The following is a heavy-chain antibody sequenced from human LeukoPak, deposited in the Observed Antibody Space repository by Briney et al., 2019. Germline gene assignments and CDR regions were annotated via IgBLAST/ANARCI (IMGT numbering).Heavy chain of an antibody. J-gene: IGHJ5*02. CDR2: IQSKTDGGTT. D-gene: IGHD6-19*01. CDR3: TANLTYNSGWYWFYP. V-gene: IGHV3-15*01. CDR1: EFTFSNAW. Sequence: GGSLRLSCAASEFTFSNAWMSWVRQAPGKGLEWVGRIQSKTDGGTTDYAAPVKGRFTISRDDSKNTLYLQMTSLKTEDTAVYYCTANLTYNSGWYWFYPWGQGTLVTVSS.